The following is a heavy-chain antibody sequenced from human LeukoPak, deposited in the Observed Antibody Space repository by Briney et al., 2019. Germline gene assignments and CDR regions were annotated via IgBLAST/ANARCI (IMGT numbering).Heavy chain of an antibody. CDR3: ARDSSSSLLGY. CDR1: GFTFSSYE. V-gene: IGHV3-48*03. CDR2: ISSSGSTI. D-gene: IGHD6-6*01. Sequence: GGSLRLSCAASGFTFSSYEMNWARQAPGKGLEWVSYISSSGSTIYYADSVKGRFTISRDNAKNSLYLQMNSLRAEDTAVYYCARDSSSSLLGYWGQGTLVTVSS. J-gene: IGHJ4*02.